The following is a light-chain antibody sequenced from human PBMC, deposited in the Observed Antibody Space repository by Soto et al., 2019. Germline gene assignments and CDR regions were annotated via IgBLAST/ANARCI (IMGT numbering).Light chain of an antibody. CDR2: DAS. CDR1: QSVGTKY. V-gene: IGKV3-20*01. J-gene: IGKJ4*01. Sequence: DIVLTQSPGTLSLSPGEGATLSCRPSQSVGTKYISWYQQKSGQAPRLLIYDASRRASGIPDRFSGSASGTDFTLTISRFEPEDFAVYYCHQYASSPLTFGGGTKVEIK. CDR3: HQYASSPLT.